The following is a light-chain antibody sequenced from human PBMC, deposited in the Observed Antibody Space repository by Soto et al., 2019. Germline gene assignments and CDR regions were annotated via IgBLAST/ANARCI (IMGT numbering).Light chain of an antibody. CDR3: QQYNGWFSIT. CDR2: DTS. V-gene: IGKV3-15*01. J-gene: IGKJ5*01. CDR1: QSVSSK. Sequence: EIVMTQSPATLSVSPGERAALSCRASQSVSSKLAWYRQRPGQAPRLVIYDTSTRATGVPARFSGSGSGTEFTLTISSLQSEDFGVYYCQQYNGWFSITLGQGTRLEIK.